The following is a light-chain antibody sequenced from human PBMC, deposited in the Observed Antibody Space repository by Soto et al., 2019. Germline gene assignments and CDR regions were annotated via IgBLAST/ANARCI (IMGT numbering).Light chain of an antibody. Sequence: DIQMTQSPSSLSASVGDRVTITCRASQSISSYLNWYQQKPGKAPKLLIYAASSLHSGGQSRFSGSGSGTNFSLTINGLQPEDFATNYCQHVNSYPPFTFGPGTTVDL. CDR3: QHVNSYPPFT. V-gene: IGKV1-39*01. CDR1: QSISSY. CDR2: AAS. J-gene: IGKJ3*01.